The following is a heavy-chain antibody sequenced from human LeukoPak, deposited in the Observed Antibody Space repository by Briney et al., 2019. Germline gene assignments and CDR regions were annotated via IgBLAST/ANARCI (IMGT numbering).Heavy chain of an antibody. CDR2: INPYTGGT. CDR1: GYTFTGYY. CDR3: ARPYCSGGSCHDYFDY. D-gene: IGHD2-15*01. J-gene: IGHJ4*02. V-gene: IGHV1-2*02. Sequence: ASVKVSCKASGYTFTGYYIHYIRQAPGQGLEWMGWINPYTGGTNYAQKFQGRVTMTRATSISTAYMDLSRLRSDDTAVYYCARPYCSGGSCHDYFDYWGQGTLVTVSS.